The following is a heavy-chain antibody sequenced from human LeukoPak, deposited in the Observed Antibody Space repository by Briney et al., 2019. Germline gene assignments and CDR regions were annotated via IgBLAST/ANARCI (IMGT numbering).Heavy chain of an antibody. CDR1: GGSISSYY. CDR3: ARVEEGYGSGRRENYYYYYMDV. J-gene: IGHJ6*03. Sequence: SETLSLTCTVSGGSISSYYWSWIRQPPGKGLEWIGYIYYSGSTNYNPPLKSRVTISVDTSKNQFSLRLSSVTAADTAVYYCARVEEGYGSGRRENYYYYYMDVWGKGTTVTISS. D-gene: IGHD3-10*01. CDR2: IYYSGST. V-gene: IGHV4-59*01.